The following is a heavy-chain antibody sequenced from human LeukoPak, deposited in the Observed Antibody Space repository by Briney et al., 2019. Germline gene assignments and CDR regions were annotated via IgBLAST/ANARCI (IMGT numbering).Heavy chain of an antibody. V-gene: IGHV4-4*07. CDR2: VYTSGST. D-gene: IGHD6-13*01. CDR3: ARAGSSSSSWYGGGFDY. J-gene: IGHJ4*02. Sequence: KASETLSLTCTVSGGSISSYYWSWIRQPAGKGLEWIGRVYTSGSTNYNPSLKSRVTMSEDTSKNQFSLKLSSVTAADTAVYYCARAGSSSSSWYGGGFDYWGQGTLVTVSS. CDR1: GGSISSYY.